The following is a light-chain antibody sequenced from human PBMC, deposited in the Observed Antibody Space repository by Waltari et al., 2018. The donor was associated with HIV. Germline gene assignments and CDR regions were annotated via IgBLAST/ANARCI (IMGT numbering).Light chain of an antibody. Sequence: QSVLTQPPSVSEAPRQRVTISCSGSSSNIGNNAVNWSQQLPGKAPKLLLYYDALLPSGVSDRFSGSKSGTSASLAISGLQSEDEADYYCAAAWDDSLNGPVFGGGTKLTVL. CDR2: YDA. J-gene: IGLJ2*01. V-gene: IGLV1-36*01. CDR3: AAAWDDSLNGPV. CDR1: SSNIGNNA.